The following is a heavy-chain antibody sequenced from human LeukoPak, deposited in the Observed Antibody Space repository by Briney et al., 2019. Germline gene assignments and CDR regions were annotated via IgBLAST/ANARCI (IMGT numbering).Heavy chain of an antibody. J-gene: IGHJ4*02. CDR3: ARRGGSSSRRSPIDY. D-gene: IGHD6-6*01. CDR1: GFTFSDYW. CDR2: IKQDGSQR. Sequence: GGSLRLSCTASGFTFSDYWMTWVRQAPGKGPEWVANIKQDGSQRYYVDFVRGRFPISRENAKNSLFLQMNGLRAEDTAVYYCARRGGSSSRRSPIDYWGQGTLVTVSS. V-gene: IGHV3-7*01.